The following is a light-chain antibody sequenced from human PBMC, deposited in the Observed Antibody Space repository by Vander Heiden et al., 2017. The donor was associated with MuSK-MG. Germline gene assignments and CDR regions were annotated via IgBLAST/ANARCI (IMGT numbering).Light chain of an antibody. CDR3: QQYDKLPPIT. V-gene: IGKV1-33*01. CDR2: DAS. CDR1: QDISNY. Sequence: DIQMTQSPSSLSASVGDRVTITCQASQDISNYLTWYQQKPGKAPKLLVYDASNLETGVPSRFSGSGSGTDFTFTISSLQPEDIATYYCQQYDKLPPITFGQGTRLEMK. J-gene: IGKJ5*01.